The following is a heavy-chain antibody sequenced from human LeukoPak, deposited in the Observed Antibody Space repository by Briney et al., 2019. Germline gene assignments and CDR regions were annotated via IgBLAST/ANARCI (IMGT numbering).Heavy chain of an antibody. CDR3: AKDALGSGSYYGYDDAFDI. V-gene: IGHV3-23*01. CDR1: GFTFSSYA. D-gene: IGHD3-10*01. J-gene: IGHJ3*02. CDR2: ISGSGGST. Sequence: GGSLRLSCAASGFTFSSYAMSWVRQAPGKGLEWVSAISGSGGSTYYADSVKGRFTISRDNSKNTLYLQMNSLRAEDTAVYYCAKDALGSGSYYGYDDAFDIWGQGTVVTVSS.